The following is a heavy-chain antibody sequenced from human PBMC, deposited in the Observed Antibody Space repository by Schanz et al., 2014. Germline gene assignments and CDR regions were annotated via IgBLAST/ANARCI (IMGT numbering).Heavy chain of an antibody. V-gene: IGHV1-8*01. CDR2: LDPSDGDT. D-gene: IGHD6-13*01. J-gene: IGHJ1*01. CDR1: GYTLTNFD. Sequence: QVQLVQSGAEVKKPGASVKVSCKASGYTLTNFDINWVRQAAGQGLEWMGWLDPSDGDTGYAQKCQGRVTMTSDTSASTFYMELTTLRPDDTAVYCLARGYTSSVRCFQHWGQGTLVTVSS. CDR3: ARGYTSSVRCFQH.